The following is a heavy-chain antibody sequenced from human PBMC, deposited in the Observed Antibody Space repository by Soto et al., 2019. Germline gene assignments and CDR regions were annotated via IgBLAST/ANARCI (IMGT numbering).Heavy chain of an antibody. CDR2: ISGSGGST. J-gene: IGHJ3*02. V-gene: IGHV3-23*01. Sequence: PGGSLRLSCAASGFTFSSYAMSWVRQAPGKGLEWVSAISGSGGSTYYADSVKGRFTISRDNSKNTLYLQMNSLRAEDTAVYYCAKDLFEMATIPEAFDIWGQGTMVTVSS. CDR3: AKDLFEMATIPEAFDI. CDR1: GFTFSSYA. D-gene: IGHD5-12*01.